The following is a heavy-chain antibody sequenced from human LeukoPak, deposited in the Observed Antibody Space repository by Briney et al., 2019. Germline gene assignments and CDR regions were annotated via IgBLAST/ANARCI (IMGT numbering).Heavy chain of an antibody. CDR3: ARDMGDYFDY. V-gene: IGHV3-21*01. CDR2: ISSSSSYI. J-gene: IGHJ4*02. CDR1: GSTFSSYS. Sequence: PGGSLRLSCAASGSTFSSYSMNWVRQAPGKGLEWVSSISSSSSYIYYADSVKGRFTISRDNAKNSLYLQMNSLRAEDTAVYYCARDMGDYFDYWGQGTLVTVSS. D-gene: IGHD1-26*01.